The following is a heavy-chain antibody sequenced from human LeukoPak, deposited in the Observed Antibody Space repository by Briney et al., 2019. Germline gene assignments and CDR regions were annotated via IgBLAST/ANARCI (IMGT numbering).Heavy chain of an antibody. D-gene: IGHD3-22*01. J-gene: IGHJ4*02. V-gene: IGHV3-23*01. CDR1: GLTFSSYA. CDR3: AKGRYYDTSLFDS. CDR2: ISGSGGTT. Sequence: PGGSLRLSCAASGLTFSSYAMSWVRQAPGKGLEWVSDISGSGGTTYYADSVRGRFTISRDNSKNTLHLQMNSLRAEDTAVYYCAKGRYYDTSLFDSWGQGTLVTVSS.